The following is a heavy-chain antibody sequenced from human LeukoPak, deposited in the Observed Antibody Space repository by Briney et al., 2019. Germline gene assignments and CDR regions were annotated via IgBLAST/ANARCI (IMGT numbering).Heavy chain of an antibody. Sequence: ASVKVSCKASGYTFTGYYMHWVRQAPGQGLEWMGWLNPNSGGTNYAQKFQGWVTMTRDTSISTAYMELSRLRSDDTAVYYCARARGYCSSTSCYGFDPWGQGTLVTVSS. CDR1: GYTFTGYY. D-gene: IGHD2-2*01. CDR3: ARARGYCSSTSCYGFDP. V-gene: IGHV1-2*04. CDR2: LNPNSGGT. J-gene: IGHJ5*02.